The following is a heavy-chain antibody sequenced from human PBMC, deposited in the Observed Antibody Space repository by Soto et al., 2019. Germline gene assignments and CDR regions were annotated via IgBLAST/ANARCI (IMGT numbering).Heavy chain of an antibody. Sequence: GASVKVSCKASGYTFTSYGISWVRQAPGQGLEWMGWISAYNGNTNYAQKLQGRVTITRDTSASTAYMELSSLRSEDTAVYYCASDDLGAFDIWGQGTMVTVSS. CDR1: GYTFTSYG. CDR2: ISAYNGNT. J-gene: IGHJ3*02. CDR3: ASDDLGAFDI. D-gene: IGHD3-16*01. V-gene: IGHV1-18*01.